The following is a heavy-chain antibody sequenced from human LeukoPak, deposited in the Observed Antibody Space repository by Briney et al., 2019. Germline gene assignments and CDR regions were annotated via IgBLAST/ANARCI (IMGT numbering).Heavy chain of an antibody. D-gene: IGHD3-22*01. CDR3: ASTSQGGYYDSSGYTDY. CDR1: GYTFNGYY. V-gene: IGHV1-2*06. J-gene: IGHJ4*02. Sequence: GASVKVSYKASGYTFNGYYMHWLRQAPAPALEWMGRINPNSGDTNYAQKFQGRVTMTRDTSISTAYMELSRLRSDDTAVYYCASTSQGGYYDSSGYTDYWGQGTLVTVSS. CDR2: INPNSGDT.